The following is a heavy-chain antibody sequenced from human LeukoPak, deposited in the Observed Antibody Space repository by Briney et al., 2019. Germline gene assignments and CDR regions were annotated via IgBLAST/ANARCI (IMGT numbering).Heavy chain of an antibody. CDR2: IYYSRST. D-gene: IGHD3-22*01. CDR1: GGSISSSSYY. V-gene: IGHV4-39*07. J-gene: IGHJ4*02. Sequence: PSETLSLTCTVSGGSISSSSYYWGWIRQPPGKGLEWIGSIYYSRSTYYNPSLKSRVTISVDTSKNQFSLKLSSVTAADTAVYYCARGGWNKFDYWGQGTLVTVSS. CDR3: ARGGWNKFDY.